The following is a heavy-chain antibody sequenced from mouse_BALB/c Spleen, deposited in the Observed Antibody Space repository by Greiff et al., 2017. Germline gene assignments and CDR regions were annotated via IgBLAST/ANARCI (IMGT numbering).Heavy chain of an antibody. D-gene: IGHD1-1*01. CDR2: IDPETGGT. CDR1: GYTFTDYE. V-gene: IGHV1-15*01. J-gene: IGHJ3*01. CDR3: ILRGFAY. Sequence: VKLMESGAELVRPGASVTLSCKASGYTFTDYEMHWVKQTPVHGLEWIGAIDPETGGTAYNQKFKGKATLTADKSSITAYMELRSLTSEDSAVYYCILRGFAYWGQGTLVTVSA.